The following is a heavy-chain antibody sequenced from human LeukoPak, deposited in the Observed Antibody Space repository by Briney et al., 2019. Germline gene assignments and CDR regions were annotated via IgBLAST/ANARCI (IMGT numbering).Heavy chain of an antibody. J-gene: IGHJ4*02. CDR3: ARDNAVVTPSRLYYFDY. Sequence: SETLSLTCTVSGGSISSSSYYWGWIRQPPGKGLEWIGSIYYSGSTYYNPSLKSRVTISVDTSKNQFSLKLSSVTAADTAVYYCARDNAVVTPSRLYYFDYWGQGTLVTVSS. CDR1: GGSISSSSYY. D-gene: IGHD4-23*01. V-gene: IGHV4-39*02. CDR2: IYYSGST.